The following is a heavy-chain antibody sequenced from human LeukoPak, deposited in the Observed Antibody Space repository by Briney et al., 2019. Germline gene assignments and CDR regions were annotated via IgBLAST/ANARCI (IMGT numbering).Heavy chain of an antibody. CDR2: INHSGST. V-gene: IGHV4-34*01. D-gene: IGHD3-10*01. CDR1: GGSFSGYY. Sequence: ETLSLTCAVYGGSFSGYYWSWIRHPPGKGLEWIGEINHSGSTNYNPSLKSRVTISVDTSKNQFSLKLSSVTAADTAVYYCARHLIANYYGSGSTYYMDVWGKGTTVTISS. CDR3: ARHLIANYYGSGSTYYMDV. J-gene: IGHJ6*03.